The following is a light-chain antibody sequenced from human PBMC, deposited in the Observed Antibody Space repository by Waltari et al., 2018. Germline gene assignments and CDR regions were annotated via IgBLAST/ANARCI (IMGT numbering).Light chain of an antibody. J-gene: IGLJ2*01. V-gene: IGLV2-14*03. CDR3: SSKTSSSTVL. CDR2: DVS. CDR1: SSDVGGCDC. Sequence: QSALTQPASVSGSPGQSITISCTGTSSDVGGCDCVSWYQHHRDKVPKLLIFDVSHRPSGASDRFSGSKSGNTASLTIAGLQAGDEADYYCSSKTSSSTVLFGGGTKLTVL.